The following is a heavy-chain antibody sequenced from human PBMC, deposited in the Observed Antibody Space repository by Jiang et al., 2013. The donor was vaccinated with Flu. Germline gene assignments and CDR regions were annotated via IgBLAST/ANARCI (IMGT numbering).Heavy chain of an antibody. Sequence: QSGSELKKPGASVKVSCEASGYTFTTYSMTWVRQAPGQGLEWMGWINTNTGNPTYARGFTGRFVFSLDTSVSTTYLQISSLKADDTAVYYCARDSGYDPSGYFPMYWGQGTLVTVSS. CDR2: INTNTGNP. V-gene: IGHV7-4-1*02. CDR3: ARDSGYDPSGYFPMY. D-gene: IGHD3-22*01. CDR1: GYTFTTYS. J-gene: IGHJ4*02.